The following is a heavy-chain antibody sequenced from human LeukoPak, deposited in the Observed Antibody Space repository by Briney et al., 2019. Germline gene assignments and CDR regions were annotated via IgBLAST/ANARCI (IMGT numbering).Heavy chain of an antibody. D-gene: IGHD3-3*01. V-gene: IGHV3-30*03. CDR3: ARERERFLNL. J-gene: IGHJ5*02. Sequence: GGSLRLSCAASGFTFYNYAMSWVRQAPAKGLEWVAVISYDGSNRYYADSVKGRFTISRDNSKNTLYLQMNNLRTEDTAIYYCARERERFLNLWGQGTLVTVSS. CDR2: ISYDGSNR. CDR1: GFTFYNYA.